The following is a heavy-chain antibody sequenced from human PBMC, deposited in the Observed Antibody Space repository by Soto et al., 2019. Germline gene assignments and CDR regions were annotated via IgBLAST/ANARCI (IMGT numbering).Heavy chain of an antibody. CDR1: GYTFTGYY. D-gene: IGHD4-17*01. CDR3: VRDDDYGDYELSY. Sequence: EASVKVSCKASGYTFTGYYMHWVRQAPGQGLEWMGWINPNSGGTNYAQKFQGWVTMTRDTSISTAYMELSRLRSDDTAVYYCVRDDDYGDYELSYWGQGTLVTSPQ. V-gene: IGHV1-2*04. J-gene: IGHJ4*02. CDR2: INPNSGGT.